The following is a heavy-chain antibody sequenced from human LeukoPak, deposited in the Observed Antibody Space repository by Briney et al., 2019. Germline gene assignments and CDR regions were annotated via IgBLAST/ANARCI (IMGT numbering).Heavy chain of an antibody. V-gene: IGHV3-30*04. J-gene: IGHJ4*02. Sequence: GGSLRLSCAASGFSFSDYAMHWVRQAPGKGLEWVTYIKFDGSDKYYADSVKGRVTISRDNSKNTLYLQMNSLRAEDTAVYYCARDFYGSGSHDYWGQGTLVTVSS. D-gene: IGHD3-10*01. CDR3: ARDFYGSGSHDY. CDR1: GFSFSDYA. CDR2: IKFDGSDK.